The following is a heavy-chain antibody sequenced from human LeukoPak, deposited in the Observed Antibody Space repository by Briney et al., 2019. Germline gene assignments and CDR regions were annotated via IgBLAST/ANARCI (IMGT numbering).Heavy chain of an antibody. D-gene: IGHD6-19*01. J-gene: IGHJ2*01. CDR2: ISGSGSHT. CDR1: GFTFTTYG. CDR3: ARVGGPVQWLVRNWYFDL. Sequence: GGSLRLSCAASGFTFTTYGMNWVRQAPGKGLEWVSGISGSGSHTYYADSVKGRLTTSRDNSKNTLYLQMNSLRAEDTVVYYCARVGGPVQWLVRNWYFDLWGRGTLVTVSS. V-gene: IGHV3-23*01.